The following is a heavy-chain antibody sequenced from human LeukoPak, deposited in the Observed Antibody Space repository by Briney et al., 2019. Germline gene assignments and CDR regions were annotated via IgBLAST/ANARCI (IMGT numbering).Heavy chain of an antibody. CDR1: GYTFTSYS. Sequence: ASVKVSCKASGYTFTSYSISWVRQAPGQGLEWMGWISAYNGDTNYAQNLQGRLTMTTDTSTSTAYMELRRLRSDDTAVYYCAKDGTLGATASDYWGQGTLVTVSS. J-gene: IGHJ4*02. CDR2: ISAYNGDT. CDR3: AKDGTLGATASDY. V-gene: IGHV1-18*01. D-gene: IGHD1-26*01.